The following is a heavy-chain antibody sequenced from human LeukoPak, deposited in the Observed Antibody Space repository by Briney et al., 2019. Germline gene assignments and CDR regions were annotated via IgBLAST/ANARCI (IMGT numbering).Heavy chain of an antibody. D-gene: IGHD3-16*01. CDR1: GFTFSSYW. J-gene: IGHJ4*02. CDR3: ARGGGPTVDY. V-gene: IGHV3-74*03. Sequence: GGSLRLSCAASGFTFSSYWMYWVRQAPGKGLVWVSRINSDGSSTTYGDSVKGRVTISRDNAKNTLYLQMNSLRAEDTAVYYCARGGGPTVDYWGQGTLVTVSS. CDR2: INSDGSST.